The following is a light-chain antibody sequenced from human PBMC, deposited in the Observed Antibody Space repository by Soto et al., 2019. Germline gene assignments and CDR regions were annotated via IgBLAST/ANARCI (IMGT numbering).Light chain of an antibody. V-gene: IGKV1-5*01. CDR3: QQYNSYSPT. Sequence: DIQMTQSPSTLSASVGDRVTITCRASQSISSWLAWYQQKPGKAPKLLIYDASSLESGVPARFSGSGAGTELTLTISSLQPDVFATYYCQQYNSYSPTSGQGTKVEIK. J-gene: IGKJ1*01. CDR2: DAS. CDR1: QSISSW.